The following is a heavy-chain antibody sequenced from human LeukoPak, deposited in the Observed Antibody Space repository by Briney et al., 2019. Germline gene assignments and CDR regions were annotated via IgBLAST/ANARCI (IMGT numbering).Heavy chain of an antibody. J-gene: IGHJ6*03. V-gene: IGHV4-38-2*02. D-gene: IGHD4-17*01. CDR3: ARFDYGDYGRLHYYYYYMDV. Sequence: RASETLSLTCTVSGYSISSGYYWGWIRQPPGKGLEWIGSIYHSGSTYYNPSLKSRVTISVDTSKNQFSLKLSSVTAADTAVYYCARFDYGDYGRLHYYYYYMDVWGKGTTVTVSS. CDR2: IYHSGST. CDR1: GYSISSGYY.